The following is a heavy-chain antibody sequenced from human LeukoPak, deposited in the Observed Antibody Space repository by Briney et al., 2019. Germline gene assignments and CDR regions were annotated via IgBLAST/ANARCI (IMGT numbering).Heavy chain of an antibody. CDR3: TTDGSGGSYSYYYYYGMDV. V-gene: IGHV3-15*01. CDR2: IKSKTDGGTT. J-gene: IGHJ6*02. Sequence: GGSLRLSCAASGFTFSNAWMSWVRQAPGKGLEWVGRIKSKTDGGTTDYAAPVKGRFTISRDDSKNTLYLQMNSLKTEDTAVYYCTTDGSGGSYSYYYYYGMDVWGQGTTVTVSS. CDR1: GFTFSNAW. D-gene: IGHD1-26*01.